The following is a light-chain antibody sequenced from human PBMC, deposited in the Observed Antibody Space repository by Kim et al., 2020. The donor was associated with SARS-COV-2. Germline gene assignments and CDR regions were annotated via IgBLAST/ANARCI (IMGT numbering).Light chain of an antibody. CDR3: NSRDSSGNHWV. CDR1: SLRSYY. V-gene: IGLV3-19*01. CDR2: GKN. J-gene: IGLJ3*02. Sequence: ALGQTGRITCQGDSLRSYYASWYQQKPGQAPVLVIYGKNNRPSGIPDRFSGSSSGNTASLTIPGAQAEDEADYYCNSRDSSGNHWVFGGGTQLTVL.